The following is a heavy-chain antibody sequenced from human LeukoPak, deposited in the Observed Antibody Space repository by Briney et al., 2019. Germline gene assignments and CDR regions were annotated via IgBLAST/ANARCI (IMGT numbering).Heavy chain of an antibody. D-gene: IGHD3-3*01. Sequence: PSETLSLTCAVYGGSFSGYYWSWIRQPPGKGLEWIGEINHSGSTNYNPSLKSRVTISVDTSKNQFSLKLSSVTAADTAVYYCARRWYYDFWSGYLNYGMDVWGQGTTVTVSS. CDR1: GGSFSGYY. CDR3: ARRWYYDFWSGYLNYGMDV. CDR2: INHSGST. J-gene: IGHJ6*02. V-gene: IGHV4-34*01.